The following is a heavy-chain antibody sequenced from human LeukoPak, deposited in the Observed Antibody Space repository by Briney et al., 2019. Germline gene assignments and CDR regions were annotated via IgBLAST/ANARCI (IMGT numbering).Heavy chain of an antibody. CDR1: GFTFSDYA. V-gene: IGHV3-11*01. CDR3: AGYHWNSGVVY. D-gene: IGHD1-7*01. CDR2: ISRSGDTI. Sequence: GSLRLSCAASGFTFSDYAMSWIRQAPGQGLEWVSYISRSGDTIDYADSVKGRFSISRDNAKNSLYLQMNSLRAEDTAVYYCAGYHWNSGVVYWGQGTLVTVSS. J-gene: IGHJ4*02.